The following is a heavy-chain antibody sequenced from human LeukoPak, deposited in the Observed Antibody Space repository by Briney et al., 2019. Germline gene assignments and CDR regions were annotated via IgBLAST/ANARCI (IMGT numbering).Heavy chain of an antibody. CDR1: GGSISSSNW. J-gene: IGHJ5*02. Sequence: SETLSLTCAVSGGSISSSNWWSWVRQPPGKGLEWIGEIYHSGSTNYNPSLKSRVTISVDKSKNQFSLKLSSVTAADTAVYYCARSLRKMDFKCNWFDPWGQGTLVTVSS. CDR2: IYHSGST. CDR3: ARSLRKMDFKCNWFDP. D-gene: IGHD2-2*03. V-gene: IGHV4-4*02.